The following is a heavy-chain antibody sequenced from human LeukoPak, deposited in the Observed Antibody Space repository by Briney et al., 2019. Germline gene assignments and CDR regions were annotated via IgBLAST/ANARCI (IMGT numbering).Heavy chain of an antibody. CDR3: ARDDTHYGSSGSFYDAFDI. CDR2: ISPNSKTI. Sequence: GGSLRLSCAAAGFTFSDRYMSWIRQAPGKGMEWVAYISPNSKTIHYADSVKGRCTISRDNAKNSLYLQMNSLRAEDTAVYYCARDDTHYGSSGSFYDAFDIWGQGTMVTVSS. J-gene: IGHJ3*02. CDR1: GFTFSDRY. D-gene: IGHD3-22*01. V-gene: IGHV3-11*04.